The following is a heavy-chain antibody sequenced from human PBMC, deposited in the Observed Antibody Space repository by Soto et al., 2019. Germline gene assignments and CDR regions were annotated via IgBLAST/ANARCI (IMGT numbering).Heavy chain of an antibody. J-gene: IGHJ6*02. D-gene: IGHD2-2*01. CDR2: IWFDGSKK. V-gene: IGHV3-33*01. CDR3: ARDRLVPYGYGMDV. Sequence: GRPLRLSSAASGLNFRSYGIHWVRQAPGKGLEWVALIWFDGSKKYYVDSVKGRFAVSRDNSKNTLYLQMNSLRVEDTAVYYCARDRLVPYGYGMDVWGQGTTVTVSS. CDR1: GLNFRSYG.